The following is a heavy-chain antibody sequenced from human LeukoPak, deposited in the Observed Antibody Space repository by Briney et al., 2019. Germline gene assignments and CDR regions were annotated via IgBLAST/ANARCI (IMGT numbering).Heavy chain of an antibody. V-gene: IGHV3-30*02. Sequence: GGSLRLSCAASGFTFITYGMHWVRQAPGKGLEWVAFIRYDGSNIYYADSVKGRFTISRDNSKNTLYVQVNSLRAEDTAVYYCARDGYYYGSRSYYTPDYWGQGTLVTVSP. D-gene: IGHD3-10*01. CDR3: ARDGYYYGSRSYYTPDY. CDR1: GFTFITYG. CDR2: IRYDGSNI. J-gene: IGHJ4*02.